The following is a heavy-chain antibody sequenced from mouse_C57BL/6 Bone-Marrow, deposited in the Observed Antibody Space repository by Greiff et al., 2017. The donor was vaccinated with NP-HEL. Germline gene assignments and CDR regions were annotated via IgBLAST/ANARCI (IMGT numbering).Heavy chain of an antibody. Sequence: QVQLQQPGAELVRPGTSVKLSCKASGYTFTSYWMHWVKQRPGQGLEWIGVIDPSDSYTTYNQKFKGKATLTVDTSSSTAYMQLSSLTSEDSAVDYCARRGYYEYDWAMDYWGQGTSVTVSS. CDR1: GYTFTSYW. J-gene: IGHJ4*01. CDR3: ARRGYYEYDWAMDY. D-gene: IGHD2-4*01. CDR2: IDPSDSYT. V-gene: IGHV1-59*01.